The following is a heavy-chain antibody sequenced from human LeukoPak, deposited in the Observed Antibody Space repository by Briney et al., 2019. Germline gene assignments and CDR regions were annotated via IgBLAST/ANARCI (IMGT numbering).Heavy chain of an antibody. Sequence: SETLSLTCTVSGGSISSSSYYWGWIRQPPGKGLEWIGSIYYSGSTYYDPSLKSRVTISVDTSKNQFSLKLSSVTAADTAVYYCARDPRYCSSTSCGPWGQGTLVTVSS. CDR2: IYYSGST. V-gene: IGHV4-39*07. D-gene: IGHD2-2*01. CDR1: GGSISSSSYY. J-gene: IGHJ5*02. CDR3: ARDPRYCSSTSCGP.